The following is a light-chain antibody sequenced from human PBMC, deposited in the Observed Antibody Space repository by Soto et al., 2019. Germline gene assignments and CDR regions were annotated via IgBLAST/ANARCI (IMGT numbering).Light chain of an antibody. Sequence: EIVLTQSPATLSLSPGETATLSCRASQFISRDLAWYQHKPGQAPRLLIFGAATRAADIPDRFSGSGSGTEFTLTISSLQPEDFATYYCQQLNSYPHLITFGQGTRLEI. CDR1: QFISRD. CDR2: GAA. V-gene: IGKV3D-15*01. J-gene: IGKJ5*01. CDR3: QQLNSYPHLIT.